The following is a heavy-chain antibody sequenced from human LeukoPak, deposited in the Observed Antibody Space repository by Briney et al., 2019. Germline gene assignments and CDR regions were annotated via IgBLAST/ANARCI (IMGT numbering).Heavy chain of an antibody. D-gene: IGHD3-22*01. CDR2: INHSGST. CDR1: GGSFSGYY. J-gene: IGHJ3*02. V-gene: IGHV4-34*01. CDR3: ARGPPYHYYDSSGYYGEGAFDI. Sequence: SETLSLTCAVYGGSFSGYYWSWIRQPPGKGLEWIGEINHSGSTNYNPSLKSRVTISVDTSKNQFSLKLSSVTAADTAVYYCARGPPYHYYDSSGYYGEGAFDIWGQGTMVTVAS.